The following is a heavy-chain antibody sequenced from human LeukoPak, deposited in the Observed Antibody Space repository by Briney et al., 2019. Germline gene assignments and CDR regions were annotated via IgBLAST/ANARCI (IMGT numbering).Heavy chain of an antibody. CDR2: IYYSGST. CDR1: GGSISSYY. Sequence: SETLSLTCTVSGGSISSYYWSWIRQPPGKGLEWIGSIYYSGSTYYNPSLKSRVTISVDTSKNQFSLKLSSVTAADTAVYYCARVDYYDSSGVDYWGQGTLVTVSS. J-gene: IGHJ4*02. V-gene: IGHV4-59*05. D-gene: IGHD3-22*01. CDR3: ARVDYYDSSGVDY.